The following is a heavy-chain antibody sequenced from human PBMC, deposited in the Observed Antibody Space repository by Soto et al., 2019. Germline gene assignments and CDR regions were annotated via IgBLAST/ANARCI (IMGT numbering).Heavy chain of an antibody. V-gene: IGHV3-23*01. Sequence: GPLRLCCAASGFPFGITDMSWVRQAPGKGLEWVSTIDGSGGATHYADSVKGRFTISRDNSKNTVFLQMSSLRADDTAVYYCAKNSGWFNTWGQGTLVTVSS. CDR1: GFPFGITD. CDR3: AKNSGWFNT. J-gene: IGHJ5*02. D-gene: IGHD3-10*01. CDR2: IDGSGGAT.